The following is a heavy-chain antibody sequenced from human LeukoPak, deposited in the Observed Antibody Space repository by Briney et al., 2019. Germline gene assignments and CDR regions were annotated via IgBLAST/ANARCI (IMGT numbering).Heavy chain of an antibody. Sequence: GSLRLSCAASGFTFSSYWMSWVRQPPGKGLEWIGSIYYSGSTYYNPSLKSRVTISVDTSKNQFSLKLSSVTAADTAVYYCARHDDILTGYSIDYWGQGTLVTVSS. V-gene: IGHV4-39*01. CDR3: ARHDDILTGYSIDY. CDR1: GFTFSSYW. D-gene: IGHD3-9*01. CDR2: IYYSGST. J-gene: IGHJ4*02.